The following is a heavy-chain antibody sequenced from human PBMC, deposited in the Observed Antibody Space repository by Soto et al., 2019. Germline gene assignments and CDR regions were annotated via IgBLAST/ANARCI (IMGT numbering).Heavy chain of an antibody. J-gene: IGHJ6*02. CDR2: IFYSGST. D-gene: IGHD3-10*01. Sequence: SETLSLTCTVSGGSISSSTYYWGWIRQSPGKGLEWIGSIFYSGSTYFNPSFKSRVTISVDTSKNQFSLKLSSVTAADTAVYYCATRDGSGSYGGMDVWGQGTTVTVS. CDR3: ATRDGSGSYGGMDV. CDR1: GGSISSSTYY. V-gene: IGHV4-39*01.